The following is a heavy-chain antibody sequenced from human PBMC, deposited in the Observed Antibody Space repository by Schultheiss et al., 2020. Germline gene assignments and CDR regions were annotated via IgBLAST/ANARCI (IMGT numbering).Heavy chain of an antibody. CDR2: ISGSGGST. CDR1: GFTFSDYY. CDR3: AKAMGDVGAAASANFDN. Sequence: ESLKISCAASGFTFSDYYMSWVRQAPGKGLEWVSAISGSGGSTYYADSVKGRFTISRDNSKNTLYLQLNSLGAEDTAVYYCAKAMGDVGAAASANFDNWGQGTLVTVSS. V-gene: IGHV3-23*01. J-gene: IGHJ4*02. D-gene: IGHD2-15*01.